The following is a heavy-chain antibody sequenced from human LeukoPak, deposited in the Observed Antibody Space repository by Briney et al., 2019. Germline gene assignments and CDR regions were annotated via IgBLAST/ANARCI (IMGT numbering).Heavy chain of an antibody. J-gene: IGHJ4*02. Sequence: GGSLRLSCAASGFTFSRSWMSWVRQAPGKGLEWVANIKEDGSEGYYADSVKGRFTVSRDNAKNSLYLQMNSLRAEDTAVYYCVREVYDSSDTDYWGQGALVTVSS. D-gene: IGHD3-22*01. V-gene: IGHV3-7*01. CDR2: IKEDGSEG. CDR1: GFTFSRSW. CDR3: VREVYDSSDTDY.